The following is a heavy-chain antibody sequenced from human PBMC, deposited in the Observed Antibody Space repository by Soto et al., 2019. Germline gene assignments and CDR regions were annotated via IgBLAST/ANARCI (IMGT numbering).Heavy chain of an antibody. CDR1: GFTFSSYG. J-gene: IGHJ3*02. V-gene: IGHV3-30*18. D-gene: IGHD3-22*01. CDR3: AKLTMIVVVTNSDAFDI. CDR2: ISYDGSNK. Sequence: GGSLRLSCAASGFTFSSYGMHWVRQAPCKGLEWVAVISYDGSNKYYADSVKGRFTISRDNSKNTLYLQMNSLRAEDTAVYYCAKLTMIVVVTNSDAFDIWGQGTMVTVSS.